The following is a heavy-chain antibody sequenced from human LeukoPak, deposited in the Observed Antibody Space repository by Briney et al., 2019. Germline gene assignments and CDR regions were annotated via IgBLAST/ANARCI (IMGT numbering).Heavy chain of an antibody. CDR3: ARGSRDGYKFDY. J-gene: IGHJ4*02. D-gene: IGHD5-24*01. CDR2: IYYSGST. CDR1: GGSVSSGSYY. V-gene: IGHV4-61*01. Sequence: SETLSLTCTVSGGSVSSGSYYWSWIRQPPGKGLEWIGYIYYSGSTNYNPSLKSRVTISVDTSKNQFSLKLSSVTAADTAVYYCARGSRDGYKFDYWGQGTLVTVSS.